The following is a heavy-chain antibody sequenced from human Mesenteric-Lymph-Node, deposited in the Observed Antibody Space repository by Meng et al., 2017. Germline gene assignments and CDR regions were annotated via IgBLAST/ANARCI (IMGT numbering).Heavy chain of an antibody. V-gene: IGHV1-2*02. D-gene: IGHD6-13*01. J-gene: IGHJ4*02. Sequence: ASVKVSCKASGYTFTGYYMHWVRQAPGQGLEWMGWINPNSGGTNYAQKFQGRVTMTRDTSISTAYMELTRLKSDDTAVYYCASDGAATYPGLNYWGQGTLVTVSS. CDR3: ASDGAATYPGLNY. CDR2: INPNSGGT. CDR1: GYTFTGYY.